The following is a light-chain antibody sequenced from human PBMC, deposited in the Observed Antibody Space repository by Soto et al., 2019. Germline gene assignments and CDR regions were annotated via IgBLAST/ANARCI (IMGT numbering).Light chain of an antibody. CDR1: QYINTR. J-gene: IGKJ1*01. V-gene: IGKV3-11*01. CDR2: QTS. CDR3: HQRQSWPRT. Sequence: IVLTQSPPTLLSFTGDRVTLSCRASQYINTRLAWYQHRPGQAPRLLIYQTSIRAAGIPARFSASGTGTDFTLTISDVQPEDFAVYYCHQRQSWPRTFGQGTKVDIK.